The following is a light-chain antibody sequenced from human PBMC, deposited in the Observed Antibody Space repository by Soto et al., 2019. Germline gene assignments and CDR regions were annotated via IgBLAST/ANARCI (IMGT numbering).Light chain of an antibody. Sequence: QSVLTQPASVSGSPGQSITISCTGTSSGIGGYNYVSWYQQHPGEAPKLMIYDVSTRPSGVSNRFSGSKSGNTASLTISGLQADDEADYCCSSYTSSSTWVFGGGTKLTVL. CDR2: DVS. V-gene: IGLV2-14*03. CDR3: SSYTSSSTWV. CDR1: SSGIGGYNY. J-gene: IGLJ3*02.